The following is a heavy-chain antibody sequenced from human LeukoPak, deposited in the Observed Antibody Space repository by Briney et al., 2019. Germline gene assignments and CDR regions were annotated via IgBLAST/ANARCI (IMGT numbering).Heavy chain of an antibody. J-gene: IGHJ4*02. D-gene: IGHD6-19*01. CDR1: AFTFSNYN. V-gene: IGHV3-21*04. Sequence: PGGSLRLSCAASAFTFSNYNMIWVRQAPGMGLEWVSSISSSATYIYCADSVKGRFTISRDDAKNSLYLQMNSLRAEDTAVYYCARVEAVAGDYWGQGTLVTISS. CDR2: ISSSATYI. CDR3: ARVEAVAGDY.